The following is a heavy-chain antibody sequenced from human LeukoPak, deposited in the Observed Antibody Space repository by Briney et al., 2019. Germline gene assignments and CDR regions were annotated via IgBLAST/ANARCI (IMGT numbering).Heavy chain of an antibody. CDR2: MYYSGST. J-gene: IGHJ4*02. V-gene: IGHV4-59*01. Sequence: PSETLSLTCTVSGGSISSYYWSWIRQPPGKGLEWIGFMYYSGSTNYNPSLKSRVTISINTSKHQFSLRLSSVTAADTAVYYCARGSDYGDYWGQGTLVTVSS. D-gene: IGHD3-3*01. CDR3: ARGSDYGDY. CDR1: GGSISSYY.